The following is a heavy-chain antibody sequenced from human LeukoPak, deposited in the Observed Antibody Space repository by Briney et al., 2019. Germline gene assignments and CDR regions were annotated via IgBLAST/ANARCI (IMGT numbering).Heavy chain of an antibody. V-gene: IGHV4-59*01. CDR1: GGSISSYY. CDR3: ARVHDYRGLNYYYGMDV. Sequence: KPSETLSLTCTVSGGSISSYYWSWIRQPPGKGLEWIGYIYYSGSTKNNPSLKSRVTISVDTSKNQFSLKLSSVTAADTAVYYCARVHDYRGLNYYYGMDVWGQGTTVTVSS. J-gene: IGHJ6*02. D-gene: IGHD4-11*01. CDR2: IYYSGST.